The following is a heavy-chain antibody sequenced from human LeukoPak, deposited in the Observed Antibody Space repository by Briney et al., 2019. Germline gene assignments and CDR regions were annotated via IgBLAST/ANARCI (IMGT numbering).Heavy chain of an antibody. D-gene: IGHD2-21*01. CDR1: GFTFSSYW. Sequence: GGSLRLSCAASGFTFSSYWMSWVRQAPGKGLEWVSYISSSGSTIYYADSVKGRFTISRDNAKNSLYLQMNSLRAEDTAVYYCARELWDYGMDVWGQGTTVTVSS. CDR3: ARELWDYGMDV. V-gene: IGHV3-48*04. CDR2: ISSSGSTI. J-gene: IGHJ6*02.